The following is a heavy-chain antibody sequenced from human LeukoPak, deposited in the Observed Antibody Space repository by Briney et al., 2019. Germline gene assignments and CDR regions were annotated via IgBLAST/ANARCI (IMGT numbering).Heavy chain of an antibody. CDR3: ARDTLVRGVPDY. CDR1: GYTFTSYG. Sequence: ASVKVSCKASGYTFTSYGISWVGQAPGQGLEWMGWISAYNGNTNYAQKLQGRVTMTTDTSTSTAYMELRSLRSDDTAVYYCARDTLVRGVPDYWGQGTLVTVSS. D-gene: IGHD3-10*01. CDR2: ISAYNGNT. J-gene: IGHJ4*02. V-gene: IGHV1-18*01.